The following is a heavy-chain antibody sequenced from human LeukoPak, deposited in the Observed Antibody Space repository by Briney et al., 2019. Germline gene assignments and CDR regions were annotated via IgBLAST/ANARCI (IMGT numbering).Heavy chain of an antibody. CDR1: GGSFSGYY. V-gene: IGHV4-34*01. D-gene: IGHD2-2*01. CDR3: ARYCSSTSCDRSWFDP. J-gene: IGHJ5*02. Sequence: SETLSLTCAVYGGSFSGYYWSWIRQPPGKGLEWIGEINHGGSTNYNPSLKSRVTISVDTSKNQFSLKLSSVTAADTAVYYCARYCSSTSCDRSWFDPWGQGTLVTVSS. CDR2: INHGGST.